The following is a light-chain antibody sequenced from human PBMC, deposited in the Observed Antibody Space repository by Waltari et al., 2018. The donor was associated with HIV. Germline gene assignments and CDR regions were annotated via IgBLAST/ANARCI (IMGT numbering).Light chain of an antibody. V-gene: IGLV3-21*03. CDR2: HDN. J-gene: IGLJ2*01. CDR1: NIGTKR. Sequence: SYVLTQPPSVSVAPGKTATITCGGDNIGTKRVQWYQQRPGQAPVLVVYHDNNRPSGVPERFSGSNSGDTATLTISRVEAGDEADYYCQAWYHSDDPIFFGGGTQLTVL. CDR3: QAWYHSDDPIF.